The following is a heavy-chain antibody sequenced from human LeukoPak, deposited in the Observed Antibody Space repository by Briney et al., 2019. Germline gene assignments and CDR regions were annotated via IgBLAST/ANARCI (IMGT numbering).Heavy chain of an antibody. V-gene: IGHV4-4*07. J-gene: IGHJ3*02. CDR1: GGSISSYY. CDR2: IYTSGST. D-gene: IGHD4-23*01. CDR3: ARDWVRWDAFDI. Sequence: SETLSLTCTVSGGSISSYYWRWIRQPAGKGLEWIGRIYTSGSTNYNPSLKSRVTMSADTSKNQFSLKLSPVTAADTAVYYCARDWVRWDAFDIWGQGTMVTVSS.